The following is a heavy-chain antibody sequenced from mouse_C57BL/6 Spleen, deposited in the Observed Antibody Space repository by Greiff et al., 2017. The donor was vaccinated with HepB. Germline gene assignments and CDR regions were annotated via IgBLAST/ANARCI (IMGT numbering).Heavy chain of an antibody. CDR3: ARGGSTMGTSPFAY. V-gene: IGHV1-53*01. CDR2: INPSNGGT. Sequence: QVQLQQPGTELVKPGASVKLSCKASGYTFTSYWMHWVKQRPGQGLEWIGNINPSNGGTNYNEKFKSKATLTVDKSSSTAYMQLSSLTSEDSAVYYWARGGSTMGTSPFAYWGQGTLVTVSA. CDR1: GYTFTSYW. D-gene: IGHD2-2*01. J-gene: IGHJ3*01.